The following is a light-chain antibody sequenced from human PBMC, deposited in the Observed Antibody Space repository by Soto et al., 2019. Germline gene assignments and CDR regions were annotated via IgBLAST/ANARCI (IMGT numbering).Light chain of an antibody. Sequence: EIVLTQSPATLSLSPGERATLSCRASQSISSYLAWYQQKPDQAPRLLIYDASNRATGIPARFSGSGSGTDFTLTISSLEHEDFAVYYCHQRSTWPFTFGPGIKVDIK. CDR3: HQRSTWPFT. CDR1: QSISSY. CDR2: DAS. V-gene: IGKV3-11*01. J-gene: IGKJ3*01.